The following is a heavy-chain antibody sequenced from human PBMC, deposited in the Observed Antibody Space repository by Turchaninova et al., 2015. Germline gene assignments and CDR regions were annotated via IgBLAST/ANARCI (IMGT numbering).Heavy chain of an antibody. D-gene: IGHD5-12*01. CDR2: ISWNSGSI. Sequence: EVQLVEYGGGLVQHGRSLGLAWEASGFSFDDKAMHWVRQAPGKGLEWVSGISWNSGSIGYADSVKGRFTISRDNAKNSLYLQMNSLRAEDTALYYCAKGRVAMKLGFDYWGQGTLVTVSS. J-gene: IGHJ4*02. CDR1: GFSFDDKA. CDR3: AKGRVAMKLGFDY. V-gene: IGHV3-9*01.